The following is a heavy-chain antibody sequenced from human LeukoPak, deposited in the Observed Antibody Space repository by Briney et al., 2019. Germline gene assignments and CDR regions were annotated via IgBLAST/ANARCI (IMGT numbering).Heavy chain of an antibody. J-gene: IGHJ4*02. CDR2: IYPGDSDT. Sequence: GESLKISCKGSGYSFTSYWIGWVRQMPGKGLEWMGIIYPGDSDTRYSPSFQGQVTISADKSISTAYLQWSSLKASDTAMYYCARHSYEGGSYYDSSGHDYWGQGTLVTVSS. CDR1: GYSFTSYW. V-gene: IGHV5-51*01. D-gene: IGHD3-22*01. CDR3: ARHSYEGGSYYDSSGHDY.